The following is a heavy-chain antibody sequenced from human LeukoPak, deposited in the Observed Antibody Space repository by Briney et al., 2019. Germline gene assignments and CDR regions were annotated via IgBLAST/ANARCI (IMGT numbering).Heavy chain of an antibody. CDR2: ISYDGSNR. CDR1: GFTFSSYG. J-gene: IGHJ4*02. V-gene: IGHV3-30*18. Sequence: PGRSLRLSCAASGFTFSSYGMHWVRQAPGKGLEWVAVISYDGSNRYYADSVKGRFTISRDTSKNTLYLQMNSLRAEDTAVYYCAKGGYSYDSSGHTPMDYWGQGTLVTVSS. D-gene: IGHD3-22*01. CDR3: AKGGYSYDSSGHTPMDY.